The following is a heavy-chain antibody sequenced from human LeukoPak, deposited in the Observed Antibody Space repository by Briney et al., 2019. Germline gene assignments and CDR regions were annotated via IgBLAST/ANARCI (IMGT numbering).Heavy chain of an antibody. J-gene: IGHJ4*02. V-gene: IGHV3-33*01. D-gene: IGHD1-26*01. CDR1: GFTFSSYG. CDR2: IWYDGSNK. Sequence: PGGSLRLSCAASGFTFSSYGVPWVRQAPGKGLEWVAVIWYDGSNKYYADSVKGRFTISRDNSKNTLYLQMNSLRAEDTAVYYCAREGEGYSGSYNFDYWGQGTLVTVSS. CDR3: AREGEGYSGSYNFDY.